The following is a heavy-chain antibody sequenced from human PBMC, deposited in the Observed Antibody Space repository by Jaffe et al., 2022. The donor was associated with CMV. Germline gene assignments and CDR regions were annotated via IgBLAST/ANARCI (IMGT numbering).Heavy chain of an antibody. J-gene: IGHJ6*03. D-gene: IGHD2-2*01. CDR2: IDPSDSYT. CDR1: GYSFTSYW. V-gene: IGHV5-10-1*03. CDR3: ARGGILGYCSSTSCYLDV. Sequence: EVQLVQSGAEVKKPGESLRISCKGSGYSFTSYWISWVRQMPGKGLEWMGRIDPSDSYTNYSPSFQGHVTISADKSISTAYLQWSSLKASDTAMYYCARGGILGYCSSTSCYLDVWGKGTTVTVSS.